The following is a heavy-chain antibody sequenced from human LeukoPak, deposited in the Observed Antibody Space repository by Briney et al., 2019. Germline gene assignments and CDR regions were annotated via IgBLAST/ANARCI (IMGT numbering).Heavy chain of an antibody. J-gene: IGHJ4*02. CDR2: TSSDLNVK. CDR3: AREGYYGSGSPPSLYFDY. Sequence: GGSLRLSCAATGFTFRNYVIHWVRQAPGKGLEWVAVTSSDLNVKLYADSVKGRFTISRDNSRSTLYLQMNSLRPEDTAIYYCAREGYYGSGSPPSLYFDYWGQGTLVTVSS. CDR1: GFTFRNYV. V-gene: IGHV3-30-3*01. D-gene: IGHD3-10*01.